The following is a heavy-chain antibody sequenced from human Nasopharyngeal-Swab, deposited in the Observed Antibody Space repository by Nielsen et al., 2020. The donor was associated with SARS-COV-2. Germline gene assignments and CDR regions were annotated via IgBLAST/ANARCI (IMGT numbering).Heavy chain of an antibody. CDR1: GFTFSSYS. Sequence: GGSLRLSCAASGFTFSSYSMNWVRQAPGKGLEWVSSISSSSSYIYYADSVKGRFTISRDNAKNSLYLQMNSPRAEDTAVYYCARHLPLRFLEWLFPDYFDYWGQGTLVTVSS. V-gene: IGHV3-21*01. CDR3: ARHLPLRFLEWLFPDYFDY. D-gene: IGHD3-3*01. J-gene: IGHJ4*02. CDR2: ISSSSSYI.